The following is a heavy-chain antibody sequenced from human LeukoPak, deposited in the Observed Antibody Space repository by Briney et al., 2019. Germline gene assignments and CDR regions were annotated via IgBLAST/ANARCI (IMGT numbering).Heavy chain of an antibody. CDR2: IYTSGST. Sequence: SQTLSLTCTVSGGSISSGSYYWSWLRQPAGKGLEWIGRIYTSGSTNYNPSLKSRVTISVDTSKNQFSLKLSSVTAADTAVYYCVRGLGDWLSDYWGQGTLVTVSS. CDR3: VRGLGDWLSDY. J-gene: IGHJ4*02. V-gene: IGHV4-61*02. CDR1: GGSISSGSYY. D-gene: IGHD2-21*02.